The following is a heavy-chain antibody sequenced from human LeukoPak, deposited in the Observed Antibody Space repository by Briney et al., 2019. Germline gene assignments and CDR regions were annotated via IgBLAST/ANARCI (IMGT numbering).Heavy chain of an antibody. CDR1: GFTFGDYT. J-gene: IGHJ4*02. V-gene: IGHV3-9*03. CDR3: AKGYTFHGVAHDSGYFDY. CDR2: ITWDGGNI. D-gene: IGHD3-3*01. Sequence: PGGSLRLSCVPSGFTFGDYTMHWVRQVPGKGLEWLSGITWDGGNIAYADSVKGRFTISRDNAKSSLYLQMNSLRNEDMAFYFCAKGYTFHGVAHDSGYFDYWGRGTLVTVSS.